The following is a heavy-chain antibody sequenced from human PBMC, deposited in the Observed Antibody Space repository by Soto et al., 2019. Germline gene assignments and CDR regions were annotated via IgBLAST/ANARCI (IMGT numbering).Heavy chain of an antibody. J-gene: IGHJ3*02. CDR2: IIPVLGIT. Sequence: QVQLVQSGTEVKKPGSSVKVSCKASGGTFNSYTVSWVRQAPGQGLEWMARIIPVLGITNYAQKFQGRVTITADKSATTAYMELSSLRSEDTALYYCASFWDCSGGGCNNRVYIWGRGTMVAVSS. V-gene: IGHV1-69*02. D-gene: IGHD2-15*01. CDR1: GGTFNSYT. CDR3: ASFWDCSGGGCNNRVYI.